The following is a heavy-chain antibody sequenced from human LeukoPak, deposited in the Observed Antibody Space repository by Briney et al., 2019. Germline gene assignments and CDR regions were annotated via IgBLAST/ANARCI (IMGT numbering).Heavy chain of an antibody. CDR2: IKQDGSEK. CDR1: GFTFSSHS. Sequence: GGSLRLSCAASGFTFSSHSMNWVRQAPGKGLEWVANIKQDGSEKNYVDSVKGRFTISRDNAKNSLYLQMNSLRAEDTAVYYCASGPELDYWGQGTLVTVSS. J-gene: IGHJ4*02. V-gene: IGHV3-7*03. CDR3: ASGPELDY.